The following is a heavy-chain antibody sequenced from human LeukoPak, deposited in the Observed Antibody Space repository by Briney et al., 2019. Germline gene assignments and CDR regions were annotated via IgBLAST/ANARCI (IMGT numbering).Heavy chain of an antibody. CDR2: IYYSGST. J-gene: IGHJ6*02. CDR1: GDSFSSVTDY. Sequence: SETLSLTCTVSGDSFSSVTDYWAWIRQPPGKGLEWIGYIYYSGSTNYNPSLKSRVTISVDTSKNQFSLKLSSVTAADTAVYYCARHSDGYSSSWPSGDLYGMDVWGQGTTVTVSS. D-gene: IGHD6-13*01. CDR3: ARHSDGYSSSWPSGDLYGMDV. V-gene: IGHV4-61*01.